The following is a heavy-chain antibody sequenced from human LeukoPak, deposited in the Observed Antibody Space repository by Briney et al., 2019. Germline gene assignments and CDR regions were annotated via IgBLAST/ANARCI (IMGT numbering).Heavy chain of an antibody. CDR1: GFTFSGYW. Sequence: GGSLRLSCVASGFTFSGYWMSWVRQAPGKGLEWMANIKQDGSEKYYVDSVKGRFTISRDNAKNSLYLQMNSLRAEDAAVYYCARGTYYYGSGSPETGYWGQGTLVTVSS. CDR2: IKQDGSEK. V-gene: IGHV3-7*03. CDR3: ARGTYYYGSGSPETGY. J-gene: IGHJ4*02. D-gene: IGHD3-10*01.